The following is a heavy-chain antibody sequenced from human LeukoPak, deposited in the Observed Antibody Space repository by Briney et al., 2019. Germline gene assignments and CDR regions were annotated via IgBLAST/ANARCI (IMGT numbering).Heavy chain of an antibody. CDR3: ASAYCSGGSCYSGADY. D-gene: IGHD2-15*01. V-gene: IGHV3-23*01. Sequence: GGSLRLSCAASGFTFSSYAMSWVRQAPGKGLEWVSAMSGSGGSTYYADSVKGRFTISRDNSKNTLYLQMNSLRAEDTAVYYCASAYCSGGSCYSGADYWGQGTLVTVSS. CDR2: MSGSGGST. CDR1: GFTFSSYA. J-gene: IGHJ4*02.